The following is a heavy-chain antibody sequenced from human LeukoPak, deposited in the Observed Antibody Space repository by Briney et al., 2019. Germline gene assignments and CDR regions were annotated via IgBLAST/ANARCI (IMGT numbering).Heavy chain of an antibody. CDR3: AREVAARPDLYYYYYMDV. CDR2: TYYRSKWYN. J-gene: IGHJ6*03. D-gene: IGHD6-6*01. CDR1: GDSVSSNSAA. V-gene: IGHV6-1*01. Sequence: SQTLSLTCAISGDSVSSNSAAWNWIRQSPSRGLEWLGRTYYRSKWYNDYAVSVKSRITTNPDTSKNQFSLQLNSVTPEDTAVYYCAREVAARPDLYYYYYMDVWGKGTTVTVSS.